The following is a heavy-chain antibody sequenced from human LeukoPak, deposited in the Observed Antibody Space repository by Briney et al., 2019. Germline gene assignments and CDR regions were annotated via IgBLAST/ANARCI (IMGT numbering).Heavy chain of an antibody. CDR3: ARWSSNYVWGSYRHTSFDAFDI. J-gene: IGHJ3*02. Sequence: PGGSLRLSCAASGFTFSSYAMHWVRQAPGKGLEWVAVISYDGSNKYYADSVKGRFTISRDNYKNTLYLQMNSLRAEDTAVYYCARWSSNYVWGSYRHTSFDAFDIWGQGTMVTVSS. V-gene: IGHV3-30*04. CDR2: ISYDGSNK. D-gene: IGHD3-16*02. CDR1: GFTFSSYA.